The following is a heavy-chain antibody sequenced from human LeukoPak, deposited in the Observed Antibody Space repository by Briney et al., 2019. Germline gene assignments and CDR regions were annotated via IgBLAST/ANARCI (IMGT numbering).Heavy chain of an antibody. D-gene: IGHD2-15*01. V-gene: IGHV4-59*01. Sequence: SETLSLTCTVSGGSISSYYWSWIRQPPGKGLEWIGYIYYSGSTNYNPSLKSRVTISVDTSKNQFSLRLSSVTAADTAVYYCARKLPGVHFDYWGQGTLVTVSS. CDR2: IYYSGST. CDR3: ARKLPGVHFDY. J-gene: IGHJ4*02. CDR1: GGSISSYY.